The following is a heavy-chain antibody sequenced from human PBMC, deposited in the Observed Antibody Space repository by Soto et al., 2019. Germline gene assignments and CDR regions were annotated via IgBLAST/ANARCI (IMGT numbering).Heavy chain of an antibody. CDR1: GFTFSSYG. CDR2: ISSSSSTI. J-gene: IGHJ5*02. V-gene: IGHV3-48*02. D-gene: IGHD4-4*01. Sequence: GGSLRLSCAASGFTFSSYGMHWVRQAPGKGLEWVSYISSSSSTIYYADSVKGRFTISRDNAKNSLYLQMNSLRDEDTAVYYCARRNSNYDNWFDPWGQGTLVTVSS. CDR3: ARRNSNYDNWFDP.